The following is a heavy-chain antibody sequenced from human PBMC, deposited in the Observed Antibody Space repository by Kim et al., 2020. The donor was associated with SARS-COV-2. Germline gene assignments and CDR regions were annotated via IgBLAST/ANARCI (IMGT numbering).Heavy chain of an antibody. V-gene: IGHV4-39*01. J-gene: IGHJ4*02. Sequence: LKSRVTISVDTSKNQFSLKLNFVTAADTAVYYCASYYYDYVWGSYRYDYWGQGTLVTVSS. D-gene: IGHD3-16*02. CDR3: ASYYYDYVWGSYRYDY.